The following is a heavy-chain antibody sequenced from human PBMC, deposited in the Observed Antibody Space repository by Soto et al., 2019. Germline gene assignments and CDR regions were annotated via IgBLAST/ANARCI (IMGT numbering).Heavy chain of an antibody. D-gene: IGHD1-1*01. V-gene: IGHV3-23*01. J-gene: IGHJ5*02. CDR3: AKDPPSPWTANWVDP. CDR1: GFNFNTFA. CDR2: ISSSGGSR. Sequence: EEQVSESGGGFVQPGGSLRLSCAASGFNFNTFAMSWIRQAPGKGLEWVSHISSSGGSRDYADSVRGRFTISRDNSKSVLFLQMNSLRADDTATYYCAKDPPSPWTANWVDPWGKGTLVTVSS.